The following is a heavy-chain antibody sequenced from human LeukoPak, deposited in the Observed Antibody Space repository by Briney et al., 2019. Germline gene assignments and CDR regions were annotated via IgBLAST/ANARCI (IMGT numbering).Heavy chain of an antibody. CDR2: VSGSGGST. J-gene: IGHJ4*02. V-gene: IGHV3-23*01. D-gene: IGHD5-12*01. CDR1: GFTFSSYA. CDR3: AKDLDIVATITGN. Sequence: GGSLRLSCAASGFTFSSYAMSWVRQAPGKGLEWVSGVSGSGGSTYYADSVKGRFTISRDNSKNTLYLQMNSLRAEDTAVYCCAKDLDIVATITGNWGQGTLVTVSS.